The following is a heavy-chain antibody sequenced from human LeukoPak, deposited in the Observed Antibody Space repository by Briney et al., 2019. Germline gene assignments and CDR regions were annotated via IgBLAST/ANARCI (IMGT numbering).Heavy chain of an antibody. Sequence: ASVKVSCKASGYTFTSYGISWVRQAPGQGLEWMVRISAYNGNTNYAQKLQGRVTMTTDTSTSTAYMELRSLRSDDTAVYYCARDGNYCYDSSGYYNWGQGTLVTVSS. J-gene: IGHJ4*02. CDR1: GYTFTSYG. V-gene: IGHV1-18*01. CDR2: ISAYNGNT. D-gene: IGHD3-22*01. CDR3: ARDGNYCYDSSGYYN.